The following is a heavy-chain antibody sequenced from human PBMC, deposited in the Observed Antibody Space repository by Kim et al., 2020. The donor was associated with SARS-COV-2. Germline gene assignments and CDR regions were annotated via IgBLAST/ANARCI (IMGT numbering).Heavy chain of an antibody. Sequence: GGSLRHSCAASGFTFSTSGMHWVRQAPGKGLEWVAVISYDGSKKYFADSVKGRFTISRDNSENTLSLLMNSLRADDTAVYYCATSSRDTAMVPSYYYGL. CDR2: ISYDGSKK. J-gene: IGHJ6*01. CDR1: GFTFSTSG. CDR3: ATSSRDTAMVPSYYYGL. D-gene: IGHD5-18*01. V-gene: IGHV3-33*05.